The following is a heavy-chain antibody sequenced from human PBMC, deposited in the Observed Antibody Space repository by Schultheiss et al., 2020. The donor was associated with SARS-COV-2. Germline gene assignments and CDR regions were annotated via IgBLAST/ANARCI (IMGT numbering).Heavy chain of an antibody. CDR3: ARMVVVAATLGWFDP. CDR1: GDAITRDFW. Sequence: SETLSLTCAVSGDAITRDFWWSWVRQPPGKGLEWIGEVSESGSTSYNPSLKSRVTMSVDVSKKQLSLRLSSVTAADSAVYYCARMVVVAATLGWFDPWGQGTLVTVSS. D-gene: IGHD2-15*01. CDR2: VSESGST. J-gene: IGHJ5*02. V-gene: IGHV4-4*02.